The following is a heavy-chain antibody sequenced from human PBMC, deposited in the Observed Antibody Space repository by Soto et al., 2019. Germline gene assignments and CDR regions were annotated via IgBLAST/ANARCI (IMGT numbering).Heavy chain of an antibody. CDR2: ISYDGSNK. CDR3: AKDNWGSESVYYGMDV. D-gene: IGHD7-27*01. CDR1: VFTFISYG. V-gene: IGHV3-30*18. J-gene: IGHJ6*02. Sequence: GWSLRLSCAASVFTFISYGMHWVRQAPGKGLEWVAVISYDGSNKYYADSVKGRFTISRDNSKNTLYLQMNSLRAEDTAVYYCAKDNWGSESVYYGMDVWGQGTTVTVSS.